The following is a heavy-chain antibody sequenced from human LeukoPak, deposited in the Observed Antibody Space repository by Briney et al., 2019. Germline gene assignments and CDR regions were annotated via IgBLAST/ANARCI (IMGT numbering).Heavy chain of an antibody. Sequence: SETLSLTCAVSGGSISSSNWWSWVRQPPGKGLEWIGEIYHSGSTNYNPSLKSRVTISVDKSKNQLSLKLSSVTAADTAVYCCVRLLGVGGAFDIWGQGTMVTVSS. J-gene: IGHJ3*02. V-gene: IGHV4-4*01. D-gene: IGHD3-22*01. CDR2: IYHSGST. CDR1: GGSISSSNW. CDR3: VRLLGVGGAFDI.